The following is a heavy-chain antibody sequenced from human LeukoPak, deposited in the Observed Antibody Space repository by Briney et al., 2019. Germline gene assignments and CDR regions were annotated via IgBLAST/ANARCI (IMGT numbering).Heavy chain of an antibody. V-gene: IGHV4-34*01. J-gene: IGHJ4*02. CDR3: ARRLQWLVRNFDY. D-gene: IGHD6-19*01. CDR1: GGSFSGYY. CDR2: INHSGST. Sequence: PSETLSLTCAVYGGSFSGYYWSWIRQPPGKGLEWIGEINHSGSTNYNPSLKSRVTISVDTSKNQFSLKLSSVTAADTAVYYCARRLQWLVRNFDYWGQGTLVTVSS.